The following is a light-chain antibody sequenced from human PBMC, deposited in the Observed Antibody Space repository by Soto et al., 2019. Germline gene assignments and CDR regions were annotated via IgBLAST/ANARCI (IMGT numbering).Light chain of an antibody. CDR3: CSYAGSSTAFV. CDR2: EVS. V-gene: IGLV2-23*02. J-gene: IGLJ1*01. CDR1: SSDFGSYNL. Sequence: QSALTQPASVSGSPGQSITISCTGTSSDFGSYNLVSWYQQHSGKAPKLMIYEVSKRPSGVSNRFSGSKSGNTASLTISGLQAEDEADYYCCSYAGSSTAFVFGTGTKVTVL.